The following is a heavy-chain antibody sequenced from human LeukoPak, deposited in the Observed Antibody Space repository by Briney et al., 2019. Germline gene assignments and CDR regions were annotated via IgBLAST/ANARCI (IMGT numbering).Heavy chain of an antibody. CDR2: IYHSGST. J-gene: IGHJ6*03. CDR1: GGSISSGGYY. D-gene: IGHD1-26*01. Sequence: SETLSLTCTVSGGSISSGGYYWSWIRQPPGKGLEWIGYIYHSGSTYYNPFLKSRVTISVDRSKNQFSLKLSSVTAADTAVYYCARDREISGSYYSHTIMDVWGKGTTVTVSS. V-gene: IGHV4-30-2*01. CDR3: ARDREISGSYYSHTIMDV.